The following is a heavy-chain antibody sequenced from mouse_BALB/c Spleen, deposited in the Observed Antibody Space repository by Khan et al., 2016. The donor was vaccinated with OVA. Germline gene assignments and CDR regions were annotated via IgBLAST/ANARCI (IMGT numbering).Heavy chain of an antibody. Sequence: VQLQESGPGLVAPSQSLSITCTVSGFSLTTYGVNWIRQPPGKGLEWLGIIWGDGSTNYHSALISRLSISKDNSKSQVFLKLNSLQTDDTATYYCAKWGDGSTYAMDYWGQGTSVTVSS. V-gene: IGHV2-3*01. D-gene: IGHD2-3*01. CDR1: GFSLTTYG. J-gene: IGHJ4*01. CDR2: IWGDGST. CDR3: AKWGDGSTYAMDY.